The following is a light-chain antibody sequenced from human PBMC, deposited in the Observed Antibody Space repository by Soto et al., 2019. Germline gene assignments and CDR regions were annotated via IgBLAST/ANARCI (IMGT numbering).Light chain of an antibody. CDR3: QQYNNWPPRT. CDR1: DNIVHW. CDR2: KAA. J-gene: IGKJ1*01. Sequence: DIQMTQSPSTLSASFGDRVAITCRSSDNIVHWVAWYQQKPGKAPKLPIYKAANLADEVPSRFAGSGSGTDFTLTITRLQPDDFAVYYCQQYNNWPPRTFGQGTKVDIK. V-gene: IGKV1-5*03.